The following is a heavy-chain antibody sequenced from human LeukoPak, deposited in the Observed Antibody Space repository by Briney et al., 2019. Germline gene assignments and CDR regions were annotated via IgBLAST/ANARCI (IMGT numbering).Heavy chain of an antibody. D-gene: IGHD2-15*01. J-gene: IGHJ4*02. CDR1: GGSISSGGYY. V-gene: IGHV4-31*03. Sequence: PSQTLSLTCTVSGGSISSGGYYWSWIRRHPGKGLEWIGYIYYSGSTYYNPSLKSRVTISVDTSKNQFSLKLSSVTAADTAVYYCAREGIGYCSGGSCYSTYDYWGQGTLVTVSS. CDR3: AREGIGYCSGGSCYSTYDY. CDR2: IYYSGST.